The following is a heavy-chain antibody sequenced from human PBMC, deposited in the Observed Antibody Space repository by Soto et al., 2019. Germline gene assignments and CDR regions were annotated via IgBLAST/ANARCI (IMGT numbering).Heavy chain of an antibody. Sequence: EVQLVESGGGLVQPGGSLRLSCAASGFTFSDHYMDWVRQGPGMGLEWLGRIRNKADSYTTEYAASVKGRFTGSRDDSKNSLYLQMNSLNTEDTAVYYCVRLWGYTNNPPVPFDCWGQGTLVTVSS. CDR1: GFTFSDHY. CDR3: VRLWGYTNNPPVPFDC. CDR2: IRNKADSYTT. V-gene: IGHV3-72*01. J-gene: IGHJ4*02. D-gene: IGHD5-12*01.